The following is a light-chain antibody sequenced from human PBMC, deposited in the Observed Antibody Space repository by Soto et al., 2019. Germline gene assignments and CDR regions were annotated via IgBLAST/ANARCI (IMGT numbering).Light chain of an antibody. CDR1: QDIAIY. CDR2: AAS. J-gene: IGKJ4*01. CDR3: QQLRMYPST. V-gene: IGKV1-9*01. Sequence: IQLTQSPSSLSAYMRDRVTITCRASQDIAIYLAWYQQKPGEAPKLLIYAASTLYGGVPSRFSGSGSGTDFALTITSLQAEDFATYYCQQLRMYPSTFGGGTKVDIK.